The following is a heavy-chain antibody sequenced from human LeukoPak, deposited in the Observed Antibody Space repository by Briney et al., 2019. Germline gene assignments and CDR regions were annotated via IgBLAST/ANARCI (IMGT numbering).Heavy chain of an antibody. V-gene: IGHV4-59*08. CDR1: GGSISGYY. CDR2: IYYSGST. Sequence: SETLSLTCTVSGGSISGYYWSWIRQPPGKGLEWIGYIYYSGSTNYSPSLKSRITISVDTSKNQFSLKLSSVTAADTAVYYCARHYVFVYGGSSFDYWGQGTLVTVSS. D-gene: IGHD2-8*01. J-gene: IGHJ4*02. CDR3: ARHYVFVYGGSSFDY.